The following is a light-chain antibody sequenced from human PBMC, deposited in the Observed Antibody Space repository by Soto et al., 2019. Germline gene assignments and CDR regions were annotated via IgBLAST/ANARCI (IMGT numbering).Light chain of an antibody. CDR2: DVT. CDR3: CSYAGSYTYV. CDR1: SSDVGGYTY. Sequence: QSVLTQPRSVSGSPGQSVTISCTGTSSDVGGYTYVSWYQQHPGKAPKLIIYDVTERPSGVPARFSGSKSGNTASLTISGIQAEDEADYYCCSYAGSYTYVFATGTKVTVL. J-gene: IGLJ1*01. V-gene: IGLV2-11*01.